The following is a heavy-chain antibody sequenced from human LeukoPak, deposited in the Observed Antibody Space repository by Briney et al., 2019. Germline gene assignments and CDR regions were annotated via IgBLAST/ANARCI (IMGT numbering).Heavy chain of an antibody. J-gene: IGHJ4*02. D-gene: IGHD3-10*01. CDR3: AREGYYGSGSPPSLYFDY. CDR1: GLTFRNYV. CDR2: TSSDLNVK. V-gene: IGHV3-30-3*01. Sequence: GGSLRLSCAASGLTFRNYVIHWVRQAPGKGLEWVAVTSSDLNVKLYADSVKGRFTISRDNSRSTLYLQMNSLRPEDTAIYYCAREGYYGSGSPPSLYFDYWGQGTLVTVSS.